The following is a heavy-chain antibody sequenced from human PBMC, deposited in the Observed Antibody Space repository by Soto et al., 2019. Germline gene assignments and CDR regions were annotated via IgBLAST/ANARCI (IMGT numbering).Heavy chain of an antibody. CDR2: IYRTGST. Sequence: PETLSLTCAVSGGSFTSNNWWTWVRQPPGQGLEWIGEIYRTGSTNYNPSLKSRVTISLDKSENQFSLKVTSLTAADTAVYYCASRDPGTSVDYWGQGTLVTVSS. V-gene: IGHV4-4*03. CDR1: GGSFTSNNW. CDR3: ASRDPGTSVDY. J-gene: IGHJ4*02. D-gene: IGHD1-7*01.